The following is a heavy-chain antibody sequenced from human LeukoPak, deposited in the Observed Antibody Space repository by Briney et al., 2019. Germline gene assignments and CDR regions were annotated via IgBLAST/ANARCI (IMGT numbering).Heavy chain of an antibody. D-gene: IGHD3-22*01. CDR3: ARSPLKHYYDSSGYGAFDI. CDR1: GGTFSSYA. CDR2: IIPIFGTA. Sequence: ASVKVSCKASGGTFSSYAISWVRQAPGQGLEWMGRIIPIFGTANYAQKFQGRVTITTDESTSTAYMEPSSLRSEDTAVYYCARSPLKHYYDSSGYGAFDIWGQGTMVTVSS. J-gene: IGHJ3*02. V-gene: IGHV1-69*05.